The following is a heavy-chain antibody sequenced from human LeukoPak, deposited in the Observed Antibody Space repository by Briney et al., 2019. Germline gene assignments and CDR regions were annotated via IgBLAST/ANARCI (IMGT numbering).Heavy chain of an antibody. CDR2: INWNGGST. CDR1: GFTFDDYG. V-gene: IGHV3-20*04. CDR3: ARVGAMSLYYYYMDV. D-gene: IGHD1-26*01. Sequence: GGSLRLSCAASGFTFDDYGMSWVRQAPGKGLEWVSGINWNGGSTGYADSVRGRFTISRDNAKNSLYLQMNNLRAEDTALYYCARVGAMSLYYYYMDVWGKGTTVTVSS. J-gene: IGHJ6*03.